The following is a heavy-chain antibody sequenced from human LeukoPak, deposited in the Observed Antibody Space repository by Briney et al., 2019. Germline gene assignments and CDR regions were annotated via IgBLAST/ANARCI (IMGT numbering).Heavy chain of an antibody. CDR3: ARTYYYGSGRYFDY. CDR2: IYYSGTT. J-gene: IGHJ4*02. Sequence: SETLSLTCSVSGGSIRSSTYYWGWIRQPPGKGLEWIGIIYYSGTTYYNPSLKSRVTISVDTSKNQFSLKLSSVTAADTAIYYCARTYYYGSGRYFDYWGQGTLVTVSS. CDR1: GGSIRSSTYY. D-gene: IGHD3-10*01. V-gene: IGHV4-39*07.